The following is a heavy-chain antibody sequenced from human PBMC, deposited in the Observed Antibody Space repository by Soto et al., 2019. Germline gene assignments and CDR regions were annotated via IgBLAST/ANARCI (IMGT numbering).Heavy chain of an antibody. D-gene: IGHD2-21*02. Sequence: PSETLSLTCTVSGASISGFYWSWIRKSAGKGLERIGRIYATGTTDHNPSLKSRVMMSVDTSKKPFSLKLRSVTSAATAVYSCARGGADGGGDCSPHYLDYGGQGALVTVSS. CDR2: IYATGTT. V-gene: IGHV4-4*07. CDR1: GASISGFY. CDR3: ARGGADGGGDCSPHYLDY. J-gene: IGHJ4*01.